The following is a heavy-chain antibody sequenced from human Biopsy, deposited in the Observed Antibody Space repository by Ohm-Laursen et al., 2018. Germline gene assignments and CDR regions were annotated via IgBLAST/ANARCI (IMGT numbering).Heavy chain of an antibody. CDR3: ARWETTLGRSLDS. CDR1: GYTFTSHD. Sequence: ASVKVSCNASGYTFTSHDINWVRQVTGQGLEWMGWMSPNTGNTVYAQRFQDRVTMTSDTSTGTAYMELTSLTSDDTAVYFCARWETTLGRSLDSWGQGTLVAVSS. J-gene: IGHJ4*02. V-gene: IGHV1-8*01. CDR2: MSPNTGNT. D-gene: IGHD1-26*01.